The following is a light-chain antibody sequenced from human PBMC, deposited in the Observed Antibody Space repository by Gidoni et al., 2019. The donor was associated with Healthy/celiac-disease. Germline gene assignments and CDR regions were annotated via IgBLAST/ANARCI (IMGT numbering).Light chain of an antibody. J-gene: IGLJ1*01. CDR3: AAWDDSLSALYV. CDR1: SSNIGSNY. CDR2: RNN. Sequence: QSVLTQPPSASGTPGQRVTISCSGSSSNIGSNYVYWYQQLPGTAPKLLIHRNNQRPSGVPDRFSGSKSGTSASLAISGLRSEDEADYYCAAWDDSLSALYVFGTGTKVTGL. V-gene: IGLV1-47*01.